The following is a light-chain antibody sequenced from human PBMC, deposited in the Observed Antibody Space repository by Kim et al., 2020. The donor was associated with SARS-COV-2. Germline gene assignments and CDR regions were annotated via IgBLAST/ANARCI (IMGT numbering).Light chain of an antibody. CDR1: QDIGNY. V-gene: IGKV1-27*01. Sequence: ASVGVRATISCRASQDIGNYLAWYQQRPGKPPKLLIFAASTLQSGFPSRFSGVTSGTEFTLIISSLQPEDVATYFCQKYNSAPITFGQGTRLEIK. CDR2: AAS. J-gene: IGKJ5*01. CDR3: QKYNSAPIT.